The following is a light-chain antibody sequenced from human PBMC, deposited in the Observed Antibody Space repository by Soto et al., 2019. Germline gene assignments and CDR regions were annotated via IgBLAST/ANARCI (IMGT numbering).Light chain of an antibody. CDR3: QQRSSWIT. Sequence: IVLTQSPTTLSLWPGETAVLSCRASQSISSSLSWYQQRPCQAPRLLIYDASIRAPGIPARFSGSGSGTVFSLTISSLEPEDFALYYCQQRSSWITFGHGTRLEIE. V-gene: IGKV3-11*01. CDR2: DAS. J-gene: IGKJ5*01. CDR1: QSISSS.